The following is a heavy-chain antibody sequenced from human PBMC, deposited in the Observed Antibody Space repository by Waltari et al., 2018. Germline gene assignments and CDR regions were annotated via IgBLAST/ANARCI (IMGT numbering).Heavy chain of an antibody. CDR2: INPNSGGT. J-gene: IGHJ4*02. CDR1: GYTFTGYY. V-gene: IGHV1-2*06. Sequence: QVQLVQSGAEVKKPGASVTVSCQASGYTFTGYYMPWVRQAPGQGLEWMGRINPNSGGTNYAQKFQGRVTMTRDTSISTAYMELSRLRSDDTAVYYCARDMHGSGSYLVYWGQGTLVTVSS. D-gene: IGHD3-10*01. CDR3: ARDMHGSGSYLVY.